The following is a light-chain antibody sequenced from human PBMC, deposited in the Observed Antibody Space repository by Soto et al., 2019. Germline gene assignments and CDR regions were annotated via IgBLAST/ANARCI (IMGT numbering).Light chain of an antibody. CDR1: SSDVGGYNY. V-gene: IGLV2-14*01. CDR3: SSYTSSSTSKV. CDR2: DVS. J-gene: IGLJ3*02. Sequence: QSALTQPASVSGSPGQSITISCTGTSSDVGGYNYVSWYQQHPGKAPKLMIYDVSNRPSGVSNRFSGSKSGNTASLTISGLQAEDEADYYCSSYTSSSTSKVFGGGTTLTVL.